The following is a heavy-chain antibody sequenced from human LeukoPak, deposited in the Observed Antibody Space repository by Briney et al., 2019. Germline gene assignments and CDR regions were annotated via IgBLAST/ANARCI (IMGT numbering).Heavy chain of an antibody. J-gene: IGHJ4*02. Sequence: ASVKVSCKASGGTFSSYAISWVRQAPGQGLEWMGGIIPIFGTANYAQKFQGRVTITTDESTSTAYMELSSLRSEDTAVYYCARVGYSYGYHYFDHWGQGTLVTVSS. D-gene: IGHD5-18*01. CDR3: ARVGYSYGYHYFDH. CDR1: GGTFSSYA. V-gene: IGHV1-69*05. CDR2: IIPIFGTA.